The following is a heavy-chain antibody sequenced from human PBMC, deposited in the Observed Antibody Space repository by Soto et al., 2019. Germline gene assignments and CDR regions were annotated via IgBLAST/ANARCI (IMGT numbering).Heavy chain of an antibody. CDR2: INPNSGGT. CDR1: GYTFTGYY. Sequence: ASVKVSCKASGYTFTGYYMHWVRQAPGQGLEWMGWINPNSGGTNYAQKFQGWVTMTRDTSISTAYMELSRLRSDDTAVYYCARAFKTVTTFPYYYYYYMDVWGKGTTVTSP. V-gene: IGHV1-2*04. CDR3: ARAFKTVTTFPYYYYYYMDV. J-gene: IGHJ6*03. D-gene: IGHD4-4*01.